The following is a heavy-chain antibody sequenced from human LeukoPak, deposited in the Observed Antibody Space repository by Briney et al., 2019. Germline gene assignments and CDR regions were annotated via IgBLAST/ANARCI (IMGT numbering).Heavy chain of an antibody. Sequence: GGSLRLSCAASGFTFSSYAMSWVRQAPGKGLEWVSAISGSGGSTYYADSVKGRFTISRDNAKNSLYLQMNSLRAEDTAVYYCARDGQGFDYWGQGTLVTVSS. J-gene: IGHJ4*02. V-gene: IGHV3-23*01. CDR2: ISGSGGST. CDR1: GFTFSSYA. CDR3: ARDGQGFDY.